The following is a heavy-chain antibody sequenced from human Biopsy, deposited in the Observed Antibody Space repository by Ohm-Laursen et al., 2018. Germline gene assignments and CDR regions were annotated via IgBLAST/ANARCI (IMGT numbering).Heavy chain of an antibody. CDR2: MWSDGINK. D-gene: IGHD3-9*01. Sequence: RSLRLSCSASGFAFSYYGLHWVRQAPGKGLQWVAVMWSDGINKSYADSVKGRFTVSRDNSNNVLYLQMSSLRDEDSAVYYCARDGDTTGHYMILNHWGQGTLVTVSS. J-gene: IGHJ5*02. V-gene: IGHV3-33*01. CDR3: ARDGDTTGHYMILNH. CDR1: GFAFSYYG.